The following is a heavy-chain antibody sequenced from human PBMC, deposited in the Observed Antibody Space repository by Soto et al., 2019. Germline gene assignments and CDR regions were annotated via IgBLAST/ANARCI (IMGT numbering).Heavy chain of an antibody. Sequence: QVQLVQSGAEVKKPGSSVKVSCKASGGTFSSYAISWVRQAPGQGLEWMGGIIPIFGTANYAQKFQGRVTMTADESTSTAYMELSSLRSEDTAVYYCARCYLGVGAHTGAFDIWGQGTMVTVSS. CDR2: IIPIFGTA. D-gene: IGHD1-26*01. V-gene: IGHV1-69*01. CDR1: GGTFSSYA. J-gene: IGHJ3*02. CDR3: ARCYLGVGAHTGAFDI.